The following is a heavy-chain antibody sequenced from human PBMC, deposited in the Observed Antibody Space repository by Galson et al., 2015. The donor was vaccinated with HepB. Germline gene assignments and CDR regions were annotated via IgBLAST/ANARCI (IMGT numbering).Heavy chain of an antibody. V-gene: IGHV3-73*01. Sequence: SLRLSCAASGFTFSGSAMHWVRQASGKGLEWVGRIRSKANSYATAYAASVKGRFTISRDDSKNTAYLQMNSLKTEDTAVYYCTRQLPHYYYYYGMDVWGQGTTVTVSS. CDR2: IRSKANSYAT. CDR3: TRQLPHYYYYYGMDV. CDR1: GFTFSGSA. D-gene: IGHD1-14*01. J-gene: IGHJ6*02.